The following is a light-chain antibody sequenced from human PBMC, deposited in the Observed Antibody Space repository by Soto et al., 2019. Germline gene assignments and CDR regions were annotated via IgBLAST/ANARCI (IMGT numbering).Light chain of an antibody. CDR3: QQFGISTWP. V-gene: IGKV3-20*01. CDR1: QPVSSSY. CDR2: GAS. J-gene: IGKJ1*01. Sequence: EIVLTQSPGILSLSPGERATLSCRASQPVSSSYLAWYQQKPGQAPRLLIYGASTRATGIPDRFSGSGSGTYFTLIISILEPEEFAVYYCQQFGISTWPFGQGTKVDIK.